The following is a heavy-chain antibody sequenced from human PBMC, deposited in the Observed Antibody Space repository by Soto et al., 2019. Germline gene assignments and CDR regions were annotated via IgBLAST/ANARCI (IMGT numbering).Heavy chain of an antibody. V-gene: IGHV4-34*01. CDR1: GGSFSVYY. Sequence: LSLTRAVSGGSFSVYYCSWIRQAPGKGLEWIGEIHPTGSTDSNPSLNGRLTISLETSKNQCSLKLNSVTAADTAVYYCARGIDSYKGGNYWGQGTQVTVSS. CDR2: IHPTGST. D-gene: IGHD3-22*01. CDR3: ARGIDSYKGGNY. J-gene: IGHJ4*02.